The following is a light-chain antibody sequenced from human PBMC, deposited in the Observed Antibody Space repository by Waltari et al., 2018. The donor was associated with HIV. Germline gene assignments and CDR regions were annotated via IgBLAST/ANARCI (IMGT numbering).Light chain of an antibody. CDR3: QQYYSNPLT. V-gene: IGKV4-1*01. Sequence: DIVMTQSPDSLAVSLGERATINCKSSQSVLYSSNNKNNLAWYQQKPGQPPKLLIYWASTRESVFPDRFSGSGSGTDFTLTITSLQAEDVAVYYCQQYYSNPLTFGGGTKVEIK. J-gene: IGKJ4*01. CDR1: QSVLYSSNNKNN. CDR2: WAS.